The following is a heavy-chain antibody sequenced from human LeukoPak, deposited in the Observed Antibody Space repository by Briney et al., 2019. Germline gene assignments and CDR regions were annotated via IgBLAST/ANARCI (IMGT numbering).Heavy chain of an antibody. J-gene: IGHJ6*02. V-gene: IGHV4-61*01. Sequence: SETLSLTCTVSGGSVSSGSHYWSWIRQPPGKGLEWIGYIYYSGSTNYNPSLKSRVTTSVDTSKNQFSLKLTSVTAADTAVYYCARAQYGGYYGMDVWGQGTTVTVSS. CDR1: GGSVSSGSHY. CDR3: ARAQYGGYYGMDV. CDR2: IYYSGST. D-gene: IGHD2-8*01.